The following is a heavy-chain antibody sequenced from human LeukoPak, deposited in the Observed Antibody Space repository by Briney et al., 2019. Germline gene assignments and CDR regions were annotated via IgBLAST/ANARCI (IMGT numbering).Heavy chain of an antibody. D-gene: IGHD3-3*01. CDR2: IYYSGST. CDR1: GGSISSYY. V-gene: IGHV4-59*12. J-gene: IGHJ6*03. Sequence: PSETLSLTCTVSGGSISSYYWSWIRQPPGKGLEWIGYIYYSGSTTYNPSLKSRVTISVDTSKNQFSLKLSSVTAADTAVYYCARGFPYDFWSGSNYYYYMDVWGKGTTVTVSS. CDR3: ARGFPYDFWSGSNYYYYMDV.